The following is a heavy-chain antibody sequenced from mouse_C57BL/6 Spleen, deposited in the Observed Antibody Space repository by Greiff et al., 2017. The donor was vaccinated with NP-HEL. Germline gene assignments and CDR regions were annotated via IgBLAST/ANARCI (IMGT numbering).Heavy chain of an antibody. V-gene: IGHV3-6*01. Sequence: EVQLQESGPGLVKPSQSLSLTCSVTGYSITSGYYWNWIRQFPGNKLEWMGYISYDGSNNYNPSLKNRISITRDTSKNQFFLKLNSVTTEDTATYYCARGRIYYGYDMYFDVWGTGTTVTVSS. D-gene: IGHD2-2*01. J-gene: IGHJ1*03. CDR3: ARGRIYYGYDMYFDV. CDR2: ISYDGSN. CDR1: GYSITSGYY.